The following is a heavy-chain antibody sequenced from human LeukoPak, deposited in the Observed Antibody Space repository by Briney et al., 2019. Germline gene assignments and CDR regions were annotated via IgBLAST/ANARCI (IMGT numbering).Heavy chain of an antibody. J-gene: IGHJ4*02. D-gene: IGHD2-15*01. CDR1: GYTFIAYY. CDR2: INPNTGGA. V-gene: IGHV1-2*02. Sequence: ASVKVSCNAFGYTFIAYYIHWVRQAPGQGLEWMGWINPNTGGANYAREFKGRVILTRDTSSTTAYMELSRLRPDDTAIYYCARGPYCSGGSCYSDYWGQGTLVTVSS. CDR3: ARGPYCSGGSCYSDY.